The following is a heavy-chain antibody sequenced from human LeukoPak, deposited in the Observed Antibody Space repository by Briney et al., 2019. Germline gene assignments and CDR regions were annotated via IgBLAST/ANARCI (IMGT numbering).Heavy chain of an antibody. D-gene: IGHD5-12*01. CDR3: ARDSGYDVHFDY. CDR2: ISSSSSYI. J-gene: IGHJ4*02. Sequence: PGRSLRLSCAASGFTFDDYAMNWVRQAPGKGLEWVSSISSSSSYIYYADSVKGRFTISRDNAKNSLYLQMNSLRAEDTAVYYCARDSGYDVHFDYWGQGTLVTVSS. CDR1: GFTFDDYA. V-gene: IGHV3-21*01.